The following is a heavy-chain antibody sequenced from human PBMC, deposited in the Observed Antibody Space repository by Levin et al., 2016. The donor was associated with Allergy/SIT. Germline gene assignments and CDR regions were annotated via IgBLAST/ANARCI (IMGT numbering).Heavy chain of an antibody. CDR1: GGSISNYC. V-gene: IGHV4-59*01. CDR3: VSGYQFDF. J-gene: IGHJ4*02. D-gene: IGHD2-2*01. CDR2: IFYSGST. Sequence: SETLSLTCSVSGGSISNYCWSWIRQAPGKGLEWIGSIFYSGSTKYNPSLKSRVSISVDTSKNQFSLKLSSVTAADTAVYYCVSGYQFDFWGQGTLVTVSS.